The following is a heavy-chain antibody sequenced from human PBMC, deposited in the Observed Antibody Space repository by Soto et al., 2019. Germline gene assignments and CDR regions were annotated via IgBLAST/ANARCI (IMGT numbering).Heavy chain of an antibody. J-gene: IGHJ6*02. Sequence: PSETLSLNCAVSGGSLSDYDWPWSRQSPGKGLEWIGEIHPSGSTYYNPSLRSRVTISVDTSKNQFSLKLTSLTAADTAIYYCARGRDEYKLGNVWGHGTTVTVSS. CDR1: GGSLSDYD. D-gene: IGHD1-1*01. CDR3: ARGRDEYKLGNV. V-gene: IGHV4-34*01. CDR2: IHPSGST.